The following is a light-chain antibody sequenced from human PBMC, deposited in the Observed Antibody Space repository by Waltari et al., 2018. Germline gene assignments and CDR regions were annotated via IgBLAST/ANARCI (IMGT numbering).Light chain of an antibody. V-gene: IGLV2-14*03. CDR1: SSDVGGYNY. CDR2: DVS. CDR3: SSYTSSSTWV. J-gene: IGLJ3*02. Sequence: QSALTQPASVSGSPGQSITISCTGSSSDVGGYNYVSWYQKYHGKAPKLMVYDVSKRPAGVSTRFSGSKSVNTASLTISGLQAEDEADYYCSSYTSSSTWVIGGGTKLTVL.